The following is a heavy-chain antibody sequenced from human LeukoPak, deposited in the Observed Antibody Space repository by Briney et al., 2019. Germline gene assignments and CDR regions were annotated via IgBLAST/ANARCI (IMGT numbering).Heavy chain of an antibody. D-gene: IGHD2/OR15-2a*01. Sequence: ASVKVSCKASGYTFTSYDINWVRQATAQGLEWMGWMNPNSGNTGYAQKFQGRVTITRNTSISTAYMELSSLRSEDTAVYYCARTRGTHISMAYLDSWGQGTLVTVSS. V-gene: IGHV1-8*03. CDR1: GYTFTSYD. CDR2: MNPNSGNT. CDR3: ARTRGTHISMAYLDS. J-gene: IGHJ4*02.